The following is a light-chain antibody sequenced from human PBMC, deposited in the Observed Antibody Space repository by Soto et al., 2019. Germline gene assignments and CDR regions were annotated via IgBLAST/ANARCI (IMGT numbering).Light chain of an antibody. CDR3: RQRYNWPLT. CDR2: DAF. Sequence: TVLTQPPATLSLSPGERATLSCKASQSIGNSLGWFQQKPGQAPRLLIDDAFNSDTGIPARFTGSGSGSDFTLTISSLEPEDFGVYYCRQRYNWPLTFGGGTKVEIK. V-gene: IGKV3-11*01. CDR1: QSIGNS. J-gene: IGKJ4*01.